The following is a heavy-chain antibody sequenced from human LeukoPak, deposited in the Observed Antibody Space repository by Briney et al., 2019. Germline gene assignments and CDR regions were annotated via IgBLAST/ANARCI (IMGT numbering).Heavy chain of an antibody. V-gene: IGHV3-21*01. CDR1: GFTFNTYS. Sequence: GGSLRPSCAASGFTFNTYSMSWVRQAPGKGLEWVSIISRASESIFYADSVKGRFTISRDNAKNSLYLQMNGLRAEDTAVYYCARVQRDIAVALDYWGQGTLATVSS. D-gene: IGHD6-19*01. CDR2: ISRASESI. CDR3: ARVQRDIAVALDY. J-gene: IGHJ4*02.